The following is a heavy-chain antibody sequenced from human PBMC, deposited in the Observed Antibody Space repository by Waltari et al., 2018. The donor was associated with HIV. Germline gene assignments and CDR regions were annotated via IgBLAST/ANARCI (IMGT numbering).Heavy chain of an antibody. Sequence: EVQLVESGGGLVQPGGSLRLSCAASGFTFSSYSMNWVRQAPGKGLEWVSYISSTSNTIYYAGSVKGRFTVSRDNAKNSLSLQMNSLRAEDTAVYFCAKEVVALPHYYYYGLDVWGQGTTVTVSS. CDR3: AKEVVALPHYYYYGLDV. CDR2: ISSTSNTI. V-gene: IGHV3-48*04. D-gene: IGHD2-15*01. J-gene: IGHJ6*02. CDR1: GFTFSSYS.